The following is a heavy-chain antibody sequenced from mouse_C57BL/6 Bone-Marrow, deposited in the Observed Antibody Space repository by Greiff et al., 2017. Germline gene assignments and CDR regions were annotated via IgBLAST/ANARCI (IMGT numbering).Heavy chain of an antibody. CDR1: GFTFSDYY. V-gene: IGHV5-12*01. CDR3: ARHGVTPY. D-gene: IGHD2-1*01. Sequence: EVQLVESGVGLVQPGGSLKLSCAASGFTFSDYYMYWVRQTPEKRLEWVAYISNGGGSTYYPDTVKGRFTISRDNAKNTLYLQMSRLKSEDTAMYYCARHGVTPYWGQGTLVTVSA. CDR2: ISNGGGST. J-gene: IGHJ3*01.